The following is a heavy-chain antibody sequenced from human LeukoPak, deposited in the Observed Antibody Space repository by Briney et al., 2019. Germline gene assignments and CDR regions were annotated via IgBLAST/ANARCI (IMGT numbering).Heavy chain of an antibody. V-gene: IGHV4-4*07. J-gene: IGHJ4*02. CDR1: GDSISGYS. CDR2: IYTSGST. D-gene: IGHD6-19*01. CDR3: ARVSPVTVAGFDY. Sequence: PSETLSLTCTVSGDSISGYSWNWIRQPAGKGLEWIGRIYTSGSTNYNPSLNSRVTMSVDTSKNQFSLRLSSVTAADTAVYYCARVSPVTVAGFDYWGQGTLVAVSS.